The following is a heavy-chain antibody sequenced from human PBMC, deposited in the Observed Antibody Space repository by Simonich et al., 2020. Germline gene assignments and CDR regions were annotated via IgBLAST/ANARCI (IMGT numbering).Heavy chain of an antibody. D-gene: IGHD1-1*01. Sequence: EVQLVQSGAEVKKTGESLKISCKGSGYSFTRNWIGWVRQMPGKGLEWMGISHPGDFDTRYSPSFQGQVTISADKSISTAYLQWSSLKASDTAMFYCARQLNDFDIWGQGTMVTVSS. V-gene: IGHV5-51*01. CDR2: SHPGDFDT. CDR1: GYSFTRNW. J-gene: IGHJ3*02. CDR3: ARQLNDFDI.